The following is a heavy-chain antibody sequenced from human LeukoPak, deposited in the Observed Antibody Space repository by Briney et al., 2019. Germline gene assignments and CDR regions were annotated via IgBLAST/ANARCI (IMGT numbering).Heavy chain of an antibody. Sequence: PSETLSLTCTVSGGSISSYYWSWIRQPPGKGLEWIGYIYYSGSTNYNPSLKSRVTISVDTSKNQFSLKLSSVTAADTAVYYCARGRGSYYSATFDYWGQGTLVTVSS. V-gene: IGHV4-59*01. CDR1: GGSISSYY. CDR2: IYYSGST. CDR3: ARGRGSYYSATFDY. D-gene: IGHD1-26*01. J-gene: IGHJ4*02.